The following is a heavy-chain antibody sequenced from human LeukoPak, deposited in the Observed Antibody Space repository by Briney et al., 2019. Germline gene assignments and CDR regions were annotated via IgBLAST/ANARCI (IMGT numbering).Heavy chain of an antibody. D-gene: IGHD3-3*01. J-gene: IGHJ5*02. CDR1: GGSISSYY. V-gene: IGHV4-59*01. CDR3: ASSPCDFWSGYLKYNWFDP. CDR2: IYYSGST. Sequence: PSETLSLTCTVSGGSISSYYWSWIRQPPGKGLEWIGYIYYSGSTNYNPSLKSRVTISVDTSKNQFSLKLSSVTAADTAVYYCASSPCDFWSGYLKYNWFDPWGQGTLVTVSS.